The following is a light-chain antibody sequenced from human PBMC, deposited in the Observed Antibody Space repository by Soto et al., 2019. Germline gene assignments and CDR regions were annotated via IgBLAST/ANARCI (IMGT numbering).Light chain of an antibody. CDR1: QSISSY. Sequence: EIQMAQSPSSRCSSLRHIVTITCRASQSISSYLNWYQQKPGRAPKLLIYDASTLESGVPSRFSGSGSETEFTLTISRLQPDDFATYFCHSRAFGQGTRLEIK. CDR2: DAS. CDR3: HSRA. J-gene: IGKJ5*01. V-gene: IGKV1-39*01.